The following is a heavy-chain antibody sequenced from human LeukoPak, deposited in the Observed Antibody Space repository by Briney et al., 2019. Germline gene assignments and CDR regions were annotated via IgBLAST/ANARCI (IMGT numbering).Heavy chain of an antibody. CDR3: ARDPVTTIDY. V-gene: IGHV1-18*01. CDR2: IRAYNGNT. D-gene: IGHD4-11*01. CDR1: GYTFTSYG. Sequence: ASVKVSCKASGYTFTSYGISWGRQAPGQGLEWVGWIRAYNGNTNYAQKLQGRVTMTTGTSTSTAYMELRSLRSDDTAVYYCARDPVTTIDYWGQGTLVTVSS. J-gene: IGHJ4*02.